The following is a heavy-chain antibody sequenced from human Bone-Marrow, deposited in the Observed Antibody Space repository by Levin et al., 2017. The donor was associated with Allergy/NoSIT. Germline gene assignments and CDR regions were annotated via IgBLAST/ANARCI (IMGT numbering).Heavy chain of an antibody. D-gene: IGHD2/OR15-2a*01. CDR1: GITFNSYS. CDR2: IKEDGSEQ. CDR3: ARELYGYFHY. J-gene: IGHJ1*01. V-gene: IGHV3-7*03. Sequence: ETLSLTCAASGITFNSYSMSWVRQAPGKGLEWVANIKEDGSEQDYVGSVKGRFTISRDNAKNLLYLQMNSLRAEDTAVYYCARELYGYFHYWGQGTLVIVSS.